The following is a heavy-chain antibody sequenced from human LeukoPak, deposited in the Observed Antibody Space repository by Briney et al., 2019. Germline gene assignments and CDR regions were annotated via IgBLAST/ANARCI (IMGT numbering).Heavy chain of an antibody. CDR3: ARTRWFGDLSVPFDY. J-gene: IGHJ4*02. V-gene: IGHV4-34*01. Sequence: SETLSLTCAVYGGSFSGYYWSWIRQPPGKGLEWIGEINHSGSTNYNPSLKSRVTISVDTSKNQFSLKLSSVTAADTAVYYCARTRWFGDLSVPFDYWGQGTLVTVSS. CDR1: GGSFSGYY. D-gene: IGHD3-10*01. CDR2: INHSGST.